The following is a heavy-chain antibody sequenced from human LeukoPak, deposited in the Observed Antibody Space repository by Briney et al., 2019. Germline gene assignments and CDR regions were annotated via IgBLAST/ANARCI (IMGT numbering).Heavy chain of an antibody. V-gene: IGHV1-69*01. CDR2: IIPIFGTA. D-gene: IGHD4/OR15-4a*01. CDR3: ARHSYLNGCFGY. CDR1: GGTFSSYA. J-gene: IGHJ4*02. Sequence: GASVKVSCKASGGTFSSYAISWVRQAPGQGLEWMGGIIPIFGTANYAQKFQGRVTITADESTSTAYMELSSLRSEDTAVYYCARHSYLNGCFGYWGQGTLVTVSS.